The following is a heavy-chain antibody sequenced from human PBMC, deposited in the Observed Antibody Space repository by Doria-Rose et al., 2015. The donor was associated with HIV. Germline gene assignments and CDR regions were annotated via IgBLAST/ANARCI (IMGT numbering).Heavy chain of an antibody. D-gene: IGHD2-2*01. CDR3: ARDGTYCITPTCYNWFDP. J-gene: IGHJ5*02. Sequence: LGRIYSSGSTDYNPSLKSRVTISVDTSKNQFSLNLTSVTAADTAVYYCARDGTYCITPTCYNWFDPWGQGTQVTVSS. V-gene: IGHV4-61*02. CDR2: IYSSGST.